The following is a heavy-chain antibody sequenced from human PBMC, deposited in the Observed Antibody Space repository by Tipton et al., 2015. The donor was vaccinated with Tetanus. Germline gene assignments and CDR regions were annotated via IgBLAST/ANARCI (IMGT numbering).Heavy chain of an antibody. J-gene: IGHJ5*02. D-gene: IGHD3-16*01. CDR2: SHYSGST. Sequence: TLSLTCTVSGGSVSGGDYHWSWIRQPPGKGLEWIGYSHYSGSTSSNPSLKSRVTISLDTSKKQFSLKLSSVTAADTAVYYCAGRLGLIRPIDPRGQGTQVIVSS. V-gene: IGHV4-61*08. CDR1: GGSVSGGDYH. CDR3: AGRLGLIRPIDP.